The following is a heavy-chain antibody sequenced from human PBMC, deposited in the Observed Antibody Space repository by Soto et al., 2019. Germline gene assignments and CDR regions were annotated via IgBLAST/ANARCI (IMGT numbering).Heavy chain of an antibody. Sequence: GGSLRLSCAASGFTFSNYAMSWVRQAPGKGLEWVSAISGSGSTTYSADSVRGRFTISRDNSKNTLYLQMNSLRAEDTAVYYCVKFLVGTGGSSGLPWYFDYLGQGILVTVSS. D-gene: IGHD6-25*01. CDR2: ISGSGSTT. J-gene: IGHJ4*02. V-gene: IGHV3-23*01. CDR1: GFTFSNYA. CDR3: VKFLVGTGGSSGLPWYFDY.